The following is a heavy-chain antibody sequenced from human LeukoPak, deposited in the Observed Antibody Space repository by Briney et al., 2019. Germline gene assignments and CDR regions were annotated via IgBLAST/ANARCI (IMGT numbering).Heavy chain of an antibody. CDR3: ATARTGMTTVTWGHY. Sequence: GASVKVSCKVSGYTLTELSMHWVRQAPGKGLEWMGGFDPEGGETIYAQKFQGRVTMTEDTSTDTAYMELSSLRSEDTAVYYCATARTGMTTVTWGHYWGQGTLVTVSS. CDR1: GYTLTELS. V-gene: IGHV1-24*01. D-gene: IGHD4-17*01. CDR2: FDPEGGET. J-gene: IGHJ4*02.